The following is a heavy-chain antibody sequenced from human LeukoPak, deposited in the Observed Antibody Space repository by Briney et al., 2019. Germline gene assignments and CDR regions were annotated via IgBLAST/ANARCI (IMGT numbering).Heavy chain of an antibody. J-gene: IGHJ4*02. Sequence: GGSLRLSCAASGFTFSSYGMHWVRQAPGKGLEWVAVISYDGSNKYYADSVKGRFTISRDNSKNTLYLQMNSLRAEDTAVYYCAKVSGGDYPPRFDYWGQGTLVTVSS. CDR3: AKVSGGDYPPRFDY. CDR1: GFTFSSYG. CDR2: ISYDGSNK. V-gene: IGHV3-30*18. D-gene: IGHD4-17*01.